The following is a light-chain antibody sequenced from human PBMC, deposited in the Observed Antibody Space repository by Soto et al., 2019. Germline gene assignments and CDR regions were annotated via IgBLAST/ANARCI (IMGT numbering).Light chain of an antibody. J-gene: IGKJ1*01. CDR1: QSVSSNH. Sequence: ESVLTPAPGTLSSSPGQRASLSCTSSQSVSSNHLAWYQQKRGQPPRLLIYGASSRATGTPGRFSGSGSGTDFTLTITRLEPEDFAVYYCQQYGSSPQTFGQGTKVDI. CDR3: QQYGSSPQT. V-gene: IGKV3-20*01. CDR2: GAS.